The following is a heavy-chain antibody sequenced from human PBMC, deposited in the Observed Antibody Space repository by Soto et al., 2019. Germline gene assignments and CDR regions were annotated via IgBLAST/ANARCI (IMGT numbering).Heavy chain of an antibody. J-gene: IGHJ4*02. CDR2: ISYDGSNK. D-gene: IGHD3-10*01. CDR1: GFTFSSYG. Sequence: QVQLVESGGGVVQPGRSLRLSCAASGFTFSSYGMHWVRQAPGKGLEWVAVISYDGSNKYYANSVKGRFTISRDNSKNTLYLQMNSLRAEDTAVYYCAKEWEIWEFGESAFDYWGQGTLVTVSS. V-gene: IGHV3-30*18. CDR3: AKEWEIWEFGESAFDY.